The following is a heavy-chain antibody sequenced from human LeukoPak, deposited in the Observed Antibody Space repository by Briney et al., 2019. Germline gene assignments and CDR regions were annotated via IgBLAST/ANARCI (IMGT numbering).Heavy chain of an antibody. CDR3: ASDKNGDYYDSRLDAFDI. CDR1: GYTFTSYG. J-gene: IGHJ3*02. Sequence: VASVKVSCKASGYTFTSYGISWVRQAPGQGLEWMGWISAYNGNTNYAQKLQGRVTMTTDTSTSTAYMELSSLRSEDTAVYYCASDKNGDYYDSRLDAFDIWGQGTMVTVSS. D-gene: IGHD3-22*01. CDR2: ISAYNGNT. V-gene: IGHV1-18*01.